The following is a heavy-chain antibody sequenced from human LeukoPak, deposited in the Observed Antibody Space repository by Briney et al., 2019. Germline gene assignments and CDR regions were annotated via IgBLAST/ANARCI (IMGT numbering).Heavy chain of an antibody. D-gene: IGHD3/OR15-3a*01. J-gene: IGHJ4*02. CDR3: ISYPGGTGAR. CDR1: GFTFSSYY. V-gene: IGHV3-74*01. Sequence: QPGRSLRLSCAASGFTFSSYYMHWVRHAPGKGLVWVSRINSDGTSTSYADSVKGRFSISRDNAKNTLYLQMNSLSTEDTAVYYCISYPGGTGARWGQGTLVTVSS. CDR2: INSDGTST.